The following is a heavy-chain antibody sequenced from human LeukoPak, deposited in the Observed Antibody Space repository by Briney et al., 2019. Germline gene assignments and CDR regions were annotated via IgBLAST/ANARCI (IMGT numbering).Heavy chain of an antibody. D-gene: IGHD3-22*01. J-gene: IGHJ4*02. V-gene: IGHV3-23*01. CDR3: AKVGVGRYYYDSSGYWSDY. CDR2: ISGSGGST. CDR1: GFTFSSYA. Sequence: GGSLRLSCAASGFTFSSYAMSWVRQAPGKGLEWVSAISGSGGSTYYADSVKGRFTISRDNSKNTLYLQMNSLRAEDTAVYYCAKVGVGRYYYDSSGYWSDYWAREPWSPSPQ.